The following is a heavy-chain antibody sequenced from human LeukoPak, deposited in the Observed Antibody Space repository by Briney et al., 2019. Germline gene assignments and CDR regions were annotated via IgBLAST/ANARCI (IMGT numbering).Heavy chain of an antibody. CDR2: ISYDGSDK. CDR3: ARDQGYDILTGLSDY. J-gene: IGHJ4*02. D-gene: IGHD3-9*01. CDR1: RFTFRTYA. V-gene: IGHV3-30*04. Sequence: GGSLRLSCEASRFTFRTYAMHWVRQAPGKGLEWVAVISYDGSDKYCADSVKGRFTISRDNSKNTLYLQMNSLRAEDTAVYYCARDQGYDILTGLSDYWGRGTLVTVSS.